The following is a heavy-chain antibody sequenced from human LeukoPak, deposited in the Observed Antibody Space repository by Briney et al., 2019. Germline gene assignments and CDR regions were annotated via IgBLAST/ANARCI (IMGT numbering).Heavy chain of an antibody. CDR2: ISAYNGNT. V-gene: IGHV1-18*01. CDR1: GYTFTSYG. Sequence: ASVKVSCKASGYTFTSYGISWVRQAPGQGLEWMGWISAYNGNTNYAQKLQGRVTMTTDTSTSTAYMELRSLRSDDTVVYYCARDNPVLRYAAFDYWGQGTLVTVSS. J-gene: IGHJ4*02. D-gene: IGHD3-9*01. CDR3: ARDNPVLRYAAFDY.